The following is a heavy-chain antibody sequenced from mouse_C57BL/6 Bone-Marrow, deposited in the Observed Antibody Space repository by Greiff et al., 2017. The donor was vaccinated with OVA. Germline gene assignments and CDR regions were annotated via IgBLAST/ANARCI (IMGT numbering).Heavy chain of an antibody. CDR1: GYTFTSYW. V-gene: IGHV1-64*01. CDR2: IHPNSGST. D-gene: IGHD2-1*01. J-gene: IGHJ3*01. CDR3: ARENYYGQFAY. Sequence: VQLQQPGAELVKPGASVKLSCKASGYTFTSYWMHWVKQRPGQGLEWIGMIHPNSGSTNYNEKFKSKATLTVDKSSSTAYMQLSSLTSEDSAVYYCARENYYGQFAYWGQGTRVTVSA.